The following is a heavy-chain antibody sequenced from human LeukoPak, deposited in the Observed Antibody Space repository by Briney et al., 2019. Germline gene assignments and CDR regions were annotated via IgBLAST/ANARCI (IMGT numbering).Heavy chain of an antibody. D-gene: IGHD3-10*01. CDR1: GRTFSSYY. CDR2: IGASGGDT. CDR3: AKDEAGPEF. V-gene: IGHV3-23*01. Sequence: PGGSLTLSCVVSGRTFSSYYRGCVRQAPGKGLEWVSGIGASGGDTWYPDSVKGRFTISRDNSKNTLFLQMNSLRVEDTAIYYRAKDEAGPEFWGQGTRVTVSS. J-gene: IGHJ4*02.